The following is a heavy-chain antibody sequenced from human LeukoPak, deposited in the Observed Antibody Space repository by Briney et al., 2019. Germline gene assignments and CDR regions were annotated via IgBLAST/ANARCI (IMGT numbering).Heavy chain of an antibody. CDR3: ARFYGGNSLWYFDY. V-gene: IGHV4-59*01. CDR2: IYYSGST. D-gene: IGHD4-23*01. Sequence: KPSETLSLTCTVSGGSISSYYWSWIRQPPGKGPEWIGYIYYSGSTNYNPSLKSRVTISVDTSKNQFSLKLSSVTAADTAVYYCARFYGGNSLWYFDYWGQGTLVTVSS. J-gene: IGHJ4*02. CDR1: GGSISSYY.